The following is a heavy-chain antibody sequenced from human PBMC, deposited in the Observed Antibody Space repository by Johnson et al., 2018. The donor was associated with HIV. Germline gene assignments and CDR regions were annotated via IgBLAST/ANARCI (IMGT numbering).Heavy chain of an antibody. Sequence: VQLVESGGGVVQPGRSLRLSCAASGFTFSSYAMHWVRQAPGKGLEWVAVISYDGSNKYYADSVEGRFTISRDNSNNTLYLQMNSLRAEDTAVYYCAKDRAARHDAFDIWGQGTMVTVSS. CDR3: AKDRAARHDAFDI. CDR2: ISYDGSNK. D-gene: IGHD6-6*01. V-gene: IGHV3-30-3*01. J-gene: IGHJ3*02. CDR1: GFTFSSYA.